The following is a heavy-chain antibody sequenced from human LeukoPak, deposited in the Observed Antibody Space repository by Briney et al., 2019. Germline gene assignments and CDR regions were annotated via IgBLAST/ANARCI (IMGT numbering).Heavy chain of an antibody. J-gene: IGHJ3*02. CDR3: AREYGEPGYYDSSGYYYGVAFDI. D-gene: IGHD3-22*01. CDR2: ISAYNGNT. Sequence: ASVKVSCKASGYTFTSYGISWVRQAPGQGLEWMGWISAYNGNTNYAQKLQGRVTMTTDTSTSTAYMELRSLRSDDTAVYYCAREYGEPGYYDSSGYYYGVAFDIWGQGTMVTGSS. CDR1: GYTFTSYG. V-gene: IGHV1-18*01.